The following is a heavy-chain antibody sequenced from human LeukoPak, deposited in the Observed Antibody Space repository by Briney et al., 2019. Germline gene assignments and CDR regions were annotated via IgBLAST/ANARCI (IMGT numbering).Heavy chain of an antibody. CDR1: GGSISSSSYY. J-gene: IGHJ4*02. D-gene: IGHD3-3*01. CDR3: ARREWLLFDY. Sequence: SETLSLTCTVSGGSISSSSYYWGWIRQPPGKGLEWIGSIYYSGSTYYNPSLKSRVTISVDTSKNQFSLKLSSVTAADTAVYYCARREWLLFDYWGQGTLVTVSS. V-gene: IGHV4-39*01. CDR2: IYYSGST.